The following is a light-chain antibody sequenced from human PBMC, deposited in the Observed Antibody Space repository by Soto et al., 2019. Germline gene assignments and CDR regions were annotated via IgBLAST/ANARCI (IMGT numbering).Light chain of an antibody. Sequence: QSVLTQPPSVSAAPRQRVTISCCGGSSNIGNNAVSWYQQLPGKAPKLLIYSDDLLPSGVSDRFSGSKSGTSASLAISGLQSEDEADYYCAAWDDSLKGVVFGGGTKLTVL. CDR3: AAWDDSLKGVV. CDR1: SSNIGNNA. CDR2: SDD. J-gene: IGLJ2*01. V-gene: IGLV1-36*01.